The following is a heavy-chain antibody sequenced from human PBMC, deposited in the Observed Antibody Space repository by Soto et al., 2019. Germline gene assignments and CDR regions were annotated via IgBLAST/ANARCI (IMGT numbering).Heavy chain of an antibody. D-gene: IGHD3-10*01. Sequence: PGESLKISCKAFGYSFTTYWIGWVRQMPWKGLEWMGFIYPHDSDARYSPSFEGQVTISADKSISTAYLQWSSLKASDTAMYYCARVDYNYGSGSFSYWGRGTLVTVST. CDR2: IYPHDSDA. CDR1: GYSFTTYW. CDR3: ARVDYNYGSGSFSY. V-gene: IGHV5-51*01. J-gene: IGHJ4*02.